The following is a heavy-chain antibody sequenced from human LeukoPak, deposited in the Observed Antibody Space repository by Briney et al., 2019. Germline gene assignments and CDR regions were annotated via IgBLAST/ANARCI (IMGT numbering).Heavy chain of an antibody. J-gene: IGHJ4*02. Sequence: ASVKVSCKVSGYTLTELSMHWVRQAPGQGLEWMGGIIPIFGTANYAQKFQGRVTITADESTSTAYMELSSLRSEDTAVYYCASLGGGYQRSISMWYFDYWGQGTLVTVSS. CDR3: ASLGGGYQRSISMWYFDY. CDR2: IIPIFGTA. D-gene: IGHD1-26*01. V-gene: IGHV1-69*13. CDR1: GYTLTELS.